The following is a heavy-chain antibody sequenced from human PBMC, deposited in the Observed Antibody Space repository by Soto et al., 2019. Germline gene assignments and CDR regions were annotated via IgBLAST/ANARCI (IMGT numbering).Heavy chain of an antibody. CDR1: GFTFSYHA. CDR3: ARGTTTSAFSDMDV. V-gene: IGHV3-30-3*01. CDR2: ISYDGDNK. J-gene: IGHJ6*02. D-gene: IGHD1-1*01. Sequence: QGQLVESGGGVVQPGRSLRLSCSASGFTFSYHALNWVRQAPGKGLEWVAVISYDGDNKYIAESVKGRFTISRDNSKNTVSLQMNSLRTEDTAMYFCARGTTTSAFSDMDVWGQGTTVTVSS.